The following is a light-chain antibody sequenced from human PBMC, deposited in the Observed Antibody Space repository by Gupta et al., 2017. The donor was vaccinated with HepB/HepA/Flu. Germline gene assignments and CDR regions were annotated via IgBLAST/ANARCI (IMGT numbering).Light chain of an antibody. CDR1: QHVGTN. J-gene: IGKJ4*01. Sequence: EVILTQSPIILSVSPGDRVTLSCRASQHVGTNLAWYQQKVGQAPRLLVYGASSRATSIPARFIGSGSETEFSLIINSLQSEDFAIYFCQQYDNWPLTFGGGTRVE. CDR2: GAS. CDR3: QQYDNWPLT. V-gene: IGKV3-15*01.